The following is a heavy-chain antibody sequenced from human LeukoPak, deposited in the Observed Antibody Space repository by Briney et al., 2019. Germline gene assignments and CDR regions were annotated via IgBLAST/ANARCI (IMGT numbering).Heavy chain of an antibody. Sequence: SETLSLTCTVSGDPGSSANYYWGWIRQSPGKGLEWIGRISYTGSPYYNPSLKSRVTISIDKPNHQFTLKVTSVTAADTAVYYCARSDGIVGEEAWFDPWGQGTLVTVAS. CDR2: ISYTGSP. CDR3: ARSDGIVGEEAWFDP. D-gene: IGHD1-26*01. V-gene: IGHV4-39*06. CDR1: GDPGSSANYY. J-gene: IGHJ5*02.